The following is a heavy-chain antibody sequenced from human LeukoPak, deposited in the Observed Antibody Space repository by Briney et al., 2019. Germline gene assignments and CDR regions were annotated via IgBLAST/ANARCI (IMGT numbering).Heavy chain of an antibody. Sequence: ASVKVSCKASGYTFTGYYVHWVRQAPGQGLEWMGWINPNSGGTNYAQKFQGRVTMTRDTSISTAYMELSRLRSDDTAVYYCARGRYYDSSGYCGDYWGQGTLVTVSS. CDR1: GYTFTGYY. J-gene: IGHJ4*02. CDR2: INPNSGGT. V-gene: IGHV1-2*02. D-gene: IGHD3-22*01. CDR3: ARGRYYDSSGYCGDY.